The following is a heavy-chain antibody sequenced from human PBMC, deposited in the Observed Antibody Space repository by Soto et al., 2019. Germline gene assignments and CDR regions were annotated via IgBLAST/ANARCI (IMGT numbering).Heavy chain of an antibody. D-gene: IGHD3-10*01. CDR1: GLTFSSYG. CDR3: ARDKKLLGHYYYYYGMDV. J-gene: IGHJ6*02. V-gene: IGHV3-33*01. CDR2: IWYDGSNK. Sequence: GGSLRLSCAASGLTFSSYGMHWVRQAPGKGLEWVAVIWYDGSNKYYADSVKGRFTISRDNSKNTLYLQMNSLRAEDTAVYYWARDKKLLGHYYYYYGMDVWGQGTTVTVSS.